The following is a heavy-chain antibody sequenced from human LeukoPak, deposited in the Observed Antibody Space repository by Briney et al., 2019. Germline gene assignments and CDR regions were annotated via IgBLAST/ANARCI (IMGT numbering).Heavy chain of an antibody. J-gene: IGHJ3*02. CDR3: ARQDPAAKDAFDI. Sequence: GESLKISCKGSGYRFTSYWIGRVRQMPGKGLEWMGIIYPGDSDTRYSPSFQGQVTISADKSISTAYLQWSSLKASDTAMYYCARQDPAAKDAFDIWGQGTMVTVSS. D-gene: IGHD2-2*01. V-gene: IGHV5-51*01. CDR1: GYRFTSYW. CDR2: IYPGDSDT.